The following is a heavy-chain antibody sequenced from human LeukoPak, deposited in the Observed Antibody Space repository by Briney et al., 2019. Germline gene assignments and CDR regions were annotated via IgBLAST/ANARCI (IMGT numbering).Heavy chain of an antibody. D-gene: IGHD6-19*01. Sequence: SETLSLTCAVYGGSFSGYYWSWIRQPPGKGLEWIGEINHSGSTNYNPSLKSRVTISVDTSKNQFSLKLSSVTAADAAVYYCARATYSSGWYRIPFDYWGQGTLVTVSS. CDR2: INHSGST. CDR3: ARATYSSGWYRIPFDY. CDR1: GGSFSGYY. J-gene: IGHJ4*02. V-gene: IGHV4-34*01.